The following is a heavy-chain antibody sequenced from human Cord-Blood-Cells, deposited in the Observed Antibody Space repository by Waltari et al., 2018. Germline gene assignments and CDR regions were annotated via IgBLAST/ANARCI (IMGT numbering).Heavy chain of an antibody. V-gene: IGHV4-34*01. CDR2: INHSGST. D-gene: IGHD6-13*01. J-gene: IGHJ3*02. CDR1: GGSFSGYY. Sequence: QVQLQQWGAGLLKPSETLSLPCAGYGGSFSGYYWSWIRQPPGKGLEWIGEINHSGSTNYNPSLKSRVTISVDTSKNQFSLKLSSVTAADTAVYYCARGVIAAAATDAFDIWGQGTMVTVSS. CDR3: ARGVIAAAATDAFDI.